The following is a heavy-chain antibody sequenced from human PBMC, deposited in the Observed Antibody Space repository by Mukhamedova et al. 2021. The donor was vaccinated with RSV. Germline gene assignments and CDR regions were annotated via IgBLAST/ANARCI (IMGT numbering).Heavy chain of an antibody. J-gene: IGHJ4*02. CDR3: TRNVEWSIFEVVTLKYYFDS. D-gene: IGHD3-3*01. V-gene: IGHV3-73*01. Sequence: AYSTSVRGRFTISRDESKNTAFLQMNSLKTEDTAVYYCTRNVEWSIFEVVTLKYYFDSWGQGALVTVSS.